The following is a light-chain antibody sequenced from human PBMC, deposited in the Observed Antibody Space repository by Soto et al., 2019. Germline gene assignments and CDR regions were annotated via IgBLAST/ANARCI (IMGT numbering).Light chain of an antibody. CDR1: QSVSNN. CDR3: QQYNNWPPFT. Sequence: EIVMTQSPATLSVSPGERATLSCRASQSVSNNLAWYQQKPGQTPRLLIYDASTRATGVPARFSGSRSGTDFALTISSLQSEDFAVYFCQQYNNWPPFTFGQGTKLEIK. J-gene: IGKJ2*01. CDR2: DAS. V-gene: IGKV3-15*01.